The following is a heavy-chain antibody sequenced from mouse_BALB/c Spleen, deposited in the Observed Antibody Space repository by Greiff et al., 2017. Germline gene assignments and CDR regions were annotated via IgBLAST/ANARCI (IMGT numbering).Heavy chain of an antibody. CDR3: ASPQSMTQAYVYAMDY. D-gene: IGHD3-2*02. J-gene: IGHJ4*01. CDR1: GFTIKDTY. CDR2: IDPANGNT. V-gene: IGHV14-3*02. Sequence: VQLKESGAELVKPGASVKLSCTASGFTIKDTYMHWVKQRPEQGLEWIGRIDPANGNTKYDPKFQGKATITADTSSNTAYLQLSSLTSEDTAVYYCASPQSMTQAYVYAMDYWGQGTSVTVSA.